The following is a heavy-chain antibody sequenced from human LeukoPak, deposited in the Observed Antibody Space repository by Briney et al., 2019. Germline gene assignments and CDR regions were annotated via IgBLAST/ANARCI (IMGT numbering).Heavy chain of an antibody. Sequence: SETLSLTCTVSGGSISSGGYYWSWIRQHPGKGLEWIGYIYYTGSTDYNPSLKSRVTISLDTSKNQFSLKLSSVTAADTAVYYCARADGYNYGSVFDYWGQGTLVTVSS. V-gene: IGHV4-61*08. D-gene: IGHD5-18*01. CDR2: IYYTGST. CDR3: ARADGYNYGSVFDY. J-gene: IGHJ4*02. CDR1: GGSISSGGYY.